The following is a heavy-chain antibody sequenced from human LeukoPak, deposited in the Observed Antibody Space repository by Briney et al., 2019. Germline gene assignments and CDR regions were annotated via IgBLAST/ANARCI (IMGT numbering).Heavy chain of an antibody. V-gene: IGHV3-23*01. CDR3: ARKYCSGGSCWGDAFDI. D-gene: IGHD2-15*01. Sequence: GGSLRLSCAASGFTFSSYGMSWVRQAPGKGLEWVSAISGSGGSTYYADSVKGRFTISRDNSKNTLYLQMNSLRAEDTAVYYCARKYCSGGSCWGDAFDIWGQGTMVTVSS. CDR2: ISGSGGST. J-gene: IGHJ3*02. CDR1: GFTFSSYG.